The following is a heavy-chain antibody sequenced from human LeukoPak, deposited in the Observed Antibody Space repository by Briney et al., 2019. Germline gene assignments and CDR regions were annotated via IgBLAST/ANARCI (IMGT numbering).Heavy chain of an antibody. CDR2: IKQDGSEK. V-gene: IGHV3-7*03. D-gene: IGHD4-17*01. CDR1: GFTFSSYW. CDR3: AKEATVTTQYHFYGMDL. Sequence: QTGGSLRLSCAASGFTFSSYWMSWVRQAPGKGLEWVGSIKQDGSEKYYVDSVKGRFTISRDNSKNTLYLQMNSLRAEDTAVYYCAKEATVTTQYHFYGMDLWGQGTTVTVSS. J-gene: IGHJ6*02.